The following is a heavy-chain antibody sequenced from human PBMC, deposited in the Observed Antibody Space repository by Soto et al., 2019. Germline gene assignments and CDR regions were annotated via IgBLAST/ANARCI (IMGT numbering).Heavy chain of an antibody. J-gene: IGHJ4*02. CDR3: ARGIAASSQGCYFVY. D-gene: IGHD6-13*01. Sequence: QVQLQESGPGLVKPSGTLSLTCAVSGGSISSSNWWSWVRQPPGKGLEWIGEIYHSGSTNYNPSLKSRVTISLDQSKNQCSLKLSSVPAAATAVYYCARGIAASSQGCYFVYWGQGTLVTVPS. CDR2: IYHSGST. V-gene: IGHV4-4*02. CDR1: GGSISSSNW.